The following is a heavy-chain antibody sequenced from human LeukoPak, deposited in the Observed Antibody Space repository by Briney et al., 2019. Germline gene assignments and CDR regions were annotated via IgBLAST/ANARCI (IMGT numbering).Heavy chain of an antibody. V-gene: IGHV3-48*03. J-gene: IGHJ4*02. CDR2: ISTSDNDI. D-gene: IGHD1-26*01. CDR1: GFIFSNYE. CDR3: ARGAQWVLDY. Sequence: PGGSLRLSCAASGFIFSNYEINWVRQAPGEGLEWVSYISTSDNDIYYADSVKGRFTISRDNAKNSLYLQLNSLRADDTAVYYCARGAQWVLDYWGQGTLVTVSS.